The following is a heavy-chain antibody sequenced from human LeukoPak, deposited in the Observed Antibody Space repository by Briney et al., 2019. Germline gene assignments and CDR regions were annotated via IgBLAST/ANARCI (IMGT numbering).Heavy chain of an antibody. CDR1: GGSISSGGYC. Sequence: SETLSLTFTVSGGSISSGGYCWSWIRQHPGKGLEWIGYIYYSGSTYYNPSLKSRVTISVDTSKNQFSLKLSYVTAADTAVYYCARESRGGVPAAKWGIRGRYYFDYWGQGTRVTVSS. CDR3: ARESRGGVPAAKWGIRGRYYFDY. CDR2: IYYSGST. J-gene: IGHJ4*02. D-gene: IGHD2-2*01. V-gene: IGHV4-31*03.